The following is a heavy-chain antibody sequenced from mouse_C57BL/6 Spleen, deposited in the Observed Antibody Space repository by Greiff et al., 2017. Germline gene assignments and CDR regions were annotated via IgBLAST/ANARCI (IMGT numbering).Heavy chain of an antibody. CDR1: GYTFTDYE. J-gene: IGHJ2*01. CDR2: IDPETGGT. CDR3: TRALYGYFDY. D-gene: IGHD1-1*01. V-gene: IGHV1-15*01. Sequence: VKLQESGAELVRPGASVTLSCKASGYTFTDYEMHWVKQTPVHGLEWIGAIDPETGGTAYNQKFKGKAILTADKSSSTAYMELRSLTSEDSAVYYCTRALYGYFDYWGQGTTLTVSS.